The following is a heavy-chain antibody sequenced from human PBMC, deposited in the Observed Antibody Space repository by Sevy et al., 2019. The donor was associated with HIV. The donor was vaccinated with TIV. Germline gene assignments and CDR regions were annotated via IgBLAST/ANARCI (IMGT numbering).Heavy chain of an antibody. V-gene: IGHV3-74*01. CDR2: IDTDGGGK. CDR3: AREGTGFGADFDY. CDR1: GFAFSDYW. D-gene: IGHD3-10*01. J-gene: IGHJ4*02. Sequence: GGSLRLSCAATGFAFSDYWMHWVRQVPGKGLAWVSRIDTDGGGKRYADSVKGRFTVSRDNAKNTMYLQMNSVKVEDTGVYYCAREGTGFGADFDYWGQGELVTVSS.